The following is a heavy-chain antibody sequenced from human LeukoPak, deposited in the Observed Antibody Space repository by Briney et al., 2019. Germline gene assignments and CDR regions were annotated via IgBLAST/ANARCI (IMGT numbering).Heavy chain of an antibody. D-gene: IGHD5-18*01. V-gene: IGHV4-39*01. CDR2: IYYSGNT. J-gene: IGHJ4*02. Sequence: GSLRLSCAASGFTFSDYYMSWIRQPPGKGLEWIGSIYYSGNTYYNPSLKSRVTLSIDTSKNQFSLRLSSVTAADTAVYHCARHSYGTFDYWGQGTLVTVSS. CDR1: GFTFSDYY. CDR3: ARHSYGTFDY.